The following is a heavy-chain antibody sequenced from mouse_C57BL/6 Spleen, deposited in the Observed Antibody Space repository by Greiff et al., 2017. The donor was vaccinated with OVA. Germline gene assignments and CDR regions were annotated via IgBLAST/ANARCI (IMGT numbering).Heavy chain of an antibody. D-gene: IGHD1-1*01. Sequence: VQLQQPGAELVMPGASVKLSCKASGYTFTSYWMHWVKQRPGQGLEWIGEIDPSDSYTNYNQKFTGKSTLTVDKSSSTAYMQLSSLTSEDSAVYYCFTVVADYWGQGTTLTVSS. CDR3: FTVVADY. CDR2: IDPSDSYT. J-gene: IGHJ2*01. V-gene: IGHV1-69*01. CDR1: GYTFTSYW.